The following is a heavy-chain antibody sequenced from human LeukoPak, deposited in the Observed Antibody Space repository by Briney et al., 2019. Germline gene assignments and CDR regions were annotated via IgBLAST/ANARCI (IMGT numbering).Heavy chain of an antibody. CDR3: ARLNRQLVDY. V-gene: IGHV3-48*03. CDR1: GFTFNSYE. D-gene: IGHD6-13*01. Sequence: PGGSLRLSCAASGFTFNSYEMNWVRQAPRKGMEWLSYISSSSGAIYYADSVKGRFTISRDNAKNSLYLQMNSLRAEDTAVYYCARLNRQLVDYWGQGTLVTVSS. CDR2: ISSSSGAI. J-gene: IGHJ4*02.